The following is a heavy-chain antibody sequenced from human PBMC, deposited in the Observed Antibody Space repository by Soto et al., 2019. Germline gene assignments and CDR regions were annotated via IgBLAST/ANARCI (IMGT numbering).Heavy chain of an antibody. CDR1: GGSISSGGYY. CDR3: ARDLLLGVAAPPYHLAV. V-gene: IGHV4-31*03. CDR2: IYYSGST. J-gene: IGHJ6*03. D-gene: IGHD2-15*01. Sequence: PSETLSLTCTVSGGSISSGGYYWSWIRQHPGKGLEWIGYIYYSGSTYYNPSLKSRVTISVDTSKNQFSLKLSSVTAADTAVYYCARDLLLGVAAPPYHLAVWGKGTTVTVSS.